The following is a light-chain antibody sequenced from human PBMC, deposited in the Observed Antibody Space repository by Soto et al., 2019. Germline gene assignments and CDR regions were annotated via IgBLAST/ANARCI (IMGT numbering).Light chain of an antibody. CDR1: QSVPSSY. CDR3: QQSYSPPWT. CDR2: GAS. J-gene: IGKJ1*01. Sequence: EIVLTQSPATLSLSLGERATLSCRASQSVPSSYLAWYQQRPGQAPRLLISGASSRAAGIPDRFSGSGSGTDFTLTITSLQPEDSATFYCQQSYSPPWTFGQGTKVDIK. V-gene: IGKV3D-20*02.